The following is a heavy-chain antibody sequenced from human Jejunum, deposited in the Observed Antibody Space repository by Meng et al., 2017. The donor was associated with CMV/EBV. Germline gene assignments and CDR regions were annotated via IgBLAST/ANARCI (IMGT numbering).Heavy chain of an antibody. D-gene: IGHD3-22*01. CDR3: ARGGYYDPYY. CDR2: ISDGGNTI. J-gene: IGHJ4*02. V-gene: IGHV3-48*03. Sequence: SCAASGFTFSMSAMNWVRQAPGKGLEWVSYISDGGNTIYYSDSVKGRFTISRDNAKNSLYLQMNSLRVEDSAIYYCARGGYYDPYYWGQGTLVTVSS. CDR1: GFTFSMSA.